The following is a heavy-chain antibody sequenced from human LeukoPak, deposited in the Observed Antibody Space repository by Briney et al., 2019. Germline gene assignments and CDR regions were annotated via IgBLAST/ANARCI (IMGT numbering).Heavy chain of an antibody. J-gene: IGHJ4*02. CDR2: INPNSGGT. V-gene: IGHV1-2*02. D-gene: IGHD6-13*01. Sequence: ASVKVSCKASGYTFTGYYMHWVRQAPGQGLEWMGWINPNSGGTNNEQKFQGRVTVTRDTSISTAYMELSRLRFDDTAVYYCARVPQGSSWPYYFDYWGQGTLVTVSS. CDR1: GYTFTGYY. CDR3: ARVPQGSSWPYYFDY.